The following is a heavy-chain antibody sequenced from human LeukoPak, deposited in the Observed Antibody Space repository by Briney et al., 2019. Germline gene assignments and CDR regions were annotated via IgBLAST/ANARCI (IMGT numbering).Heavy chain of an antibody. D-gene: IGHD3-22*01. Sequence: GGSLRLSCAASGFTVSSNYMSWVRQAPGKGLEWVSVIYSGGSTYYADSVKGRLTISRDNSKNTLYLQMNSLRAEDTAVYYCASGAITMIVSYWGQGTLVTVSS. CDR3: ASGAITMIVSY. CDR1: GFTVSSNY. V-gene: IGHV3-66*01. CDR2: IYSGGST. J-gene: IGHJ4*02.